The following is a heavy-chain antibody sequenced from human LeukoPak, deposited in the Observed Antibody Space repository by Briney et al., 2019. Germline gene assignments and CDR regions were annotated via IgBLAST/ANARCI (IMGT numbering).Heavy chain of an antibody. Sequence: KTSETLSLTCTVSGGSISSSSYYWGWIRQPPGKGLEWIGSIYYSGRTYHNPSLKSRVTISVDTSKNQFSLKLSSVTATDTAVYYCARRRAGRDWFDPWGQGTLVTVSS. D-gene: IGHD6-19*01. J-gene: IGHJ5*02. V-gene: IGHV4-39*01. CDR2: IYYSGRT. CDR3: ARRRAGRDWFDP. CDR1: GGSISSSSYY.